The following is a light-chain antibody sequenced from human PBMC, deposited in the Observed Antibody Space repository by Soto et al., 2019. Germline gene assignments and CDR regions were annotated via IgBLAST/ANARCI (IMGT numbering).Light chain of an antibody. V-gene: IGKV3-20*01. CDR1: QSVNNNY. J-gene: IGKJ5*01. CDR2: GAS. Sequence: ENVLTQSQGTLSLSPVERATLSCRASQSVNNNYLAWYQQKPGQSPRLVIYGASSRATGIPDRFSGSGSGTDFTLTISRLEPEDFAVYYCQQYGSSPITFGQGTRLDIK. CDR3: QQYGSSPIT.